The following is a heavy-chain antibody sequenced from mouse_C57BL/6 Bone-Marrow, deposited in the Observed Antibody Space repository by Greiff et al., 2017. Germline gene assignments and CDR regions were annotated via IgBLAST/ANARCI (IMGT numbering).Heavy chain of an antibody. CDR2: IHPNSGST. D-gene: IGHD2-4*01. V-gene: IGHV1-64*01. CDR3: ARGLRSFAY. J-gene: IGHJ3*01. CDR1: GYTFTSYW. Sequence: QVHVKQPGAELVKPGASVKLSCKASGYTFTSYWMHWVKQRPGQGLEWIGMIHPNSGSTNYNEKLKSKATLTVDKSSSTAYMQLISLTSEDSAVYYCARGLRSFAYWGQGTLVTVSA.